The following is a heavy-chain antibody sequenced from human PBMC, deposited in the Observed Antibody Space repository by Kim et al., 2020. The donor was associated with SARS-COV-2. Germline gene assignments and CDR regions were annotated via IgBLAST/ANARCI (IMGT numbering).Heavy chain of an antibody. CDR1: GYSISSGYY. V-gene: IGHV4-38-2*02. CDR3: ARDMAKTFDY. Sequence: SETLSLTCTVSGYSISSGYYWGWIRQPPGKGLEWIGSIYHSGSTYYNPSLKSRVTISVDTSKNQFSLKLSSVTAADTAVYYCARDMAKTFDYWGQGTLVT. J-gene: IGHJ4*02. CDR2: IYHSGST. D-gene: IGHD3-10*01.